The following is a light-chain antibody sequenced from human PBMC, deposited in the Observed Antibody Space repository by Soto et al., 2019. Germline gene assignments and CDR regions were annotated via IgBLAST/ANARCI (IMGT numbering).Light chain of an antibody. CDR1: QSINIW. CDR3: QQRHSYPIT. Sequence: DIQMTQSPSTLSASVGDRVTITCRASQSINIWLAWYQQKAGKAPKLLIYDASTLESGVPSRFSGSGSRTEFTLTISSLQPEDFATYYCQQRHSYPITFGQGTRLEIK. J-gene: IGKJ5*01. CDR2: DAS. V-gene: IGKV1-5*01.